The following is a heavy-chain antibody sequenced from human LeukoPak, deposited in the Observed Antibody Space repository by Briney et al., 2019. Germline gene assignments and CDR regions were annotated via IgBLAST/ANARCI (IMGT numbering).Heavy chain of an antibody. CDR2: IYSGGST. CDR3: ARLGSYYDMDV. CDR1: GFTVSSKY. J-gene: IGHJ6*02. D-gene: IGHD3-10*01. Sequence: QAGGSLRLSCAASGFTVSSKYMNWVRQAPGKGLEWVSVIYSGGSTYYADSVKGRFTISRDNSQNTLYLQMNSLRAEDTAVYYCARLGSYYDMDVWGQGTTVTVSS. V-gene: IGHV3-53*01.